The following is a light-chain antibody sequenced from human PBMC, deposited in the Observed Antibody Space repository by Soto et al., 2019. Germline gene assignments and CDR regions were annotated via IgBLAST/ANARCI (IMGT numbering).Light chain of an antibody. CDR1: QSISSW. V-gene: IGKV1-5*01. CDR2: AAS. CDR3: QQLNSFPT. Sequence: DIQMTQSPSTLSASVGDRVTTTCRASQSISSWLAWYQQKPGKAPKLLIYAASSLQSGVPSRFSGSGSGTDFTLTISSLQPEDFATYYCQQLNSFPTFGGGTKVDIK. J-gene: IGKJ4*01.